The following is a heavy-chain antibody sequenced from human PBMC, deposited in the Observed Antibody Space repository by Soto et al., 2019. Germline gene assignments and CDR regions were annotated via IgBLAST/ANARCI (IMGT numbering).Heavy chain of an antibody. CDR3: ARDNVFYDYVWGSYRPETISFDP. CDR1: GGSISSSNW. V-gene: IGHV4-4*02. D-gene: IGHD3-16*02. Sequence: SETLSLTCAVSGGSISSSNWWSWVRQPPGKGLEWIGEIYHSGSTNYDPSLNSRVTISVDKSKNQFSLMLSSVTAADTAVYYCARDNVFYDYVWGSYRPETISFDPWGQGTLVTVSS. J-gene: IGHJ5*02. CDR2: IYHSGST.